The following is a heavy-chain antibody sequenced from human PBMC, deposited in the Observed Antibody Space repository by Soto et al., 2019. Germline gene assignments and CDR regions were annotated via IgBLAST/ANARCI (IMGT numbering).Heavy chain of an antibody. D-gene: IGHD3-10*01. CDR3: ARGRGTYYYGSGSYPYGNSFDP. V-gene: IGHV4-34*01. CDR1: GGSFSGYY. J-gene: IGHJ5*02. Sequence: QVQLQQWGAGLLKPSETLSLTCAVYGGSFSGYYWSWIRQPPGKGLEWIGEINHSGSTNYNPSLKRRVTISVDTSKNQFSLKLSSVTAAGTAVYYCARGRGTYYYGSGSYPYGNSFDPWGQGTLVTVSS. CDR2: INHSGST.